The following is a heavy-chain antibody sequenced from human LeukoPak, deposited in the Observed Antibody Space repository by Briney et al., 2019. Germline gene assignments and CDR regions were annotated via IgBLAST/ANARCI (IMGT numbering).Heavy chain of an antibody. V-gene: IGHV3-30*18. D-gene: IGHD5-18*01. CDR2: ISSDGSNK. J-gene: IGHJ4*02. CDR3: AKDYSYGYHFDY. Sequence: PGGSLRLSCAASGLTFSNYAMTWVRQAPGKGLEWVAVISSDGSNKYADSVKGRFTISRENSKNTLYLQMNSLRAEDTAVYYCAKDYSYGYHFDYWGQGTLVTVSS. CDR1: GLTFSNYA.